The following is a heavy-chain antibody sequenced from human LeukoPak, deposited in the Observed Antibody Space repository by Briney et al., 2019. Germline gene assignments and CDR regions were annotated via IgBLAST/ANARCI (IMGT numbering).Heavy chain of an antibody. J-gene: IGHJ4*02. V-gene: IGHV3-30*04. D-gene: IGHD1-14*01. Sequence: GGSLRLSCAASGFTFSSYAMHWVRQAPGKGLEWVAVISYDGSNKYYADSVKGRFTISRDNSKNTLYLQMNSLRSEDTAVYYCAKGGNPEVGWDDYWGQGTLVTVSS. CDR1: GFTFSSYA. CDR2: ISYDGSNK. CDR3: AKGGNPEVGWDDY.